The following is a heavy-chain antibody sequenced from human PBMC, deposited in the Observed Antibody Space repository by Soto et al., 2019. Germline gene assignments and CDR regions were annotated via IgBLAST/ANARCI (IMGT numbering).Heavy chain of an antibody. V-gene: IGHV3-23*01. J-gene: IGHJ6*03. CDR2: ISGSGFST. D-gene: IGHD2-2*01. CDR1: GFTFSSYA. Sequence: EVQLLESGGGLEQPGGSLRLSCAASGFTFSSYALSWVRQAPGKGLEWVSAISGSGFSTFYADSVKGRFTISRDNSKNTLYLQMNSLRAEHTAVYYCAKGRVAAPMPDHYYYMDVWGKGTTVTVSS. CDR3: AKGRVAAPMPDHYYYMDV.